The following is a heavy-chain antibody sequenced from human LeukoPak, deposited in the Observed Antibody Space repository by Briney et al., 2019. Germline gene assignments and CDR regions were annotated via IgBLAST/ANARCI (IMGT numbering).Heavy chain of an antibody. CDR1: GGTFSSYA. CDR3: ARGEYLDYYYYGMDV. J-gene: IGHJ6*04. CDR2: IIPIFGTA. Sequence: SVKVSCKASGGTFSSYAISWVRQAPGQGLEWMGGIIPIFGTANYAQKFQGRVTTTADKSTSTAYMELSSLRSEDTAVCYCARGEYLDYYYYGMDVWGKGTTVTVSS. V-gene: IGHV1-69*06. D-gene: IGHD2/OR15-2a*01.